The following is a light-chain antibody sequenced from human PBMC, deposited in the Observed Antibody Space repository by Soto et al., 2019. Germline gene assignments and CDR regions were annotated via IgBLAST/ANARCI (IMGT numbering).Light chain of an antibody. CDR1: QIIDTW. J-gene: IGKJ1*01. CDR2: KAS. Sequence: IQMTQSPSSLSASVGDRTTITCRASQIIDTWLAWYQQKPGKVPKLLIYKASSIDNGVPARFSGSGSGTEFTLTISSLQSDDFAIYYCQHYNGYSESFGQGTKVDIK. CDR3: QHYNGYSES. V-gene: IGKV1-5*03.